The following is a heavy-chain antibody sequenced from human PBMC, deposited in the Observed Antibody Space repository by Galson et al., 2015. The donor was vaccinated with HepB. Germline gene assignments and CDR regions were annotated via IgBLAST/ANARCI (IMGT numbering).Heavy chain of an antibody. V-gene: IGHV4-61*02. J-gene: IGHJ4*02. CDR3: TRDDRGAAAGY. CDR1: GASMSSGSYY. Sequence: TLSPTCTVSGASMSSGSYYWSWVRQPGGTGLEWIGRIYITGSTTYNPSLKSRLTMSVDTSKNQFSLTLTSVTAADTALYFCTRDDRGAAAGYWGQGTLVTVSS. D-gene: IGHD6-13*01. CDR2: IYITGST.